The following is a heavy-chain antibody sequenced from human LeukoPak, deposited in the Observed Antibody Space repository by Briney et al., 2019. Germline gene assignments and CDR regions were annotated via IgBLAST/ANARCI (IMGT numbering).Heavy chain of an antibody. CDR1: GFTFSNAW. J-gene: IGHJ4*02. CDR2: IKSKTDGGTT. D-gene: IGHD3-9*01. Sequence: GGSLRLSCAASGFTFSNAWMSLVRQAPGKGLEWVGRIKSKTDGGTTDYAAAVKGRFTISRDDSKNTLYLQMNSLKTEDTAVYYCTTDRERYFDWSSPYYFDYWGQGTLVTVSS. V-gene: IGHV3-15*01. CDR3: TTDRERYFDWSSPYYFDY.